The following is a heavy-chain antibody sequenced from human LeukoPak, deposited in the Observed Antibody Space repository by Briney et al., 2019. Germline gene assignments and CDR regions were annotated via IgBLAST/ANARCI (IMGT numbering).Heavy chain of an antibody. Sequence: PSQTLSLTCTVSGGSISSGGYYWSWIRQPAGKGLEWIGRIYTSGSTNYNPSLKSRVTMSVDTSKNQFSLKLSSVTAADTAVYYCAREDGLSETLFDYWGQGTLVTVSS. CDR1: GGSISSGGYY. CDR2: IYTSGST. CDR3: AREDGLSETLFDY. J-gene: IGHJ4*02. D-gene: IGHD2-15*01. V-gene: IGHV4-61*02.